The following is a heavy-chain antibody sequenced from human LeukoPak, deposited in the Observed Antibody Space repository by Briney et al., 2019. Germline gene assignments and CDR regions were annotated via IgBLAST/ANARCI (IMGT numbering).Heavy chain of an antibody. V-gene: IGHV4-39*01. CDR2: IYYSGST. CDR1: GGSISSSSYY. J-gene: IGHJ4*02. D-gene: IGHD3-10*01. CDR3: ARRRDGWFGELLTPIYFDY. Sequence: PSETLSLTCTVSGGSISSSSYYWGWIRQPPGKGLEWIGSIYYSGSTYYNPSLKSRVTISVDTSKNQFSLKLSSVTAADTAVYYCARRRDGWFGELLTPIYFDYWGQGTLDTVSS.